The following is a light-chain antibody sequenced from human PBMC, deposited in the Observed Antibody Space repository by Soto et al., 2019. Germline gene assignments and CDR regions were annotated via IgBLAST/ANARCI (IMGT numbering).Light chain of an antibody. J-gene: IGKJ5*01. Sequence: ELVVRHSPGTLSLPPGARSTLSCRASQSVDSNYLAWYQQKPGQAPRLLIYGISKRATDIPDRFSGSGSGTEFTLTISSLQPEDFATYYCQQHGQWPITFGQGTRLEIK. V-gene: IGKV3-20*01. CDR3: QQHGQWPIT. CDR1: QSVDSNY. CDR2: GIS.